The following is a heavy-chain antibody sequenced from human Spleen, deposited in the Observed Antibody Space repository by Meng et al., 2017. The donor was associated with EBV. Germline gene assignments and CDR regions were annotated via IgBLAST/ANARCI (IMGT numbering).Heavy chain of an antibody. Sequence: QVQLVESGGVFVKPGGSLRLSCAASGFNFNDYYMSWIRQSPGKGLEWLSYTSSAGTTIYYAESVKGRFTVSRDNAKNSLYLQMNSLRAEDTAVYYCARSYDSTGYTTSWGQGTLVTVSS. CDR1: GFNFNDYY. J-gene: IGHJ5*02. V-gene: IGHV3-11*01. CDR2: TSSAGTTI. CDR3: ARSYDSTGYTTS. D-gene: IGHD3-22*01.